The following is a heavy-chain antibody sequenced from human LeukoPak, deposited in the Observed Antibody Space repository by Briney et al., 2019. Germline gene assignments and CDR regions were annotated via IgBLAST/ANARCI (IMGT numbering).Heavy chain of an antibody. J-gene: IGHJ3*02. CDR3: AKGTVYGDYLDAVDI. V-gene: IGHV3-23*01. CDR1: GFTFSSYA. Sequence: GGSLTLSCAASGFTFSSYAMSWVRHPPGAGLEWVSAICGSGGSTPYADSVKGRYTISRDNTKNTLYLQMNSLRAEDTAVYYCAKGTVYGDYLDAVDIWGQRTMVTVSS. D-gene: IGHD4-17*01. CDR2: ICGSGGST.